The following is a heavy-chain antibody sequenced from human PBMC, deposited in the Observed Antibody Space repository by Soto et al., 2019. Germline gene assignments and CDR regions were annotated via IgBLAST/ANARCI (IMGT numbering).Heavy chain of an antibody. D-gene: IGHD6-19*01. Sequence: QVQLQQWGAGLLKPSETLSLTCAVYGGSFSGYYWSWIRQPPGKGLEWIGEINHSGSTNYNPSLKSLVTIPVDTSKNQFSLKLSSVTAADTAVYYCARAPVASWFDPWGQRTLVTVSS. CDR3: ARAPVASWFDP. CDR2: INHSGST. J-gene: IGHJ5*02. V-gene: IGHV4-34*01. CDR1: GGSFSGYY.